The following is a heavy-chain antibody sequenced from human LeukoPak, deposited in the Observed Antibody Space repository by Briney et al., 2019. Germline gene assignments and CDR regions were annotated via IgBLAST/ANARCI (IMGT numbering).Heavy chain of an antibody. Sequence: GGSLRLSCAASGFTFSSYGMHWVRQAPGKGLGWVAVIWYDGSNKYYADSVKGRFTISRDNSKNTLYLQMNSLRAEDTAVYYCASIAVAGTFDYWGQGTLVTVSS. D-gene: IGHD6-19*01. CDR1: GFTFSSYG. CDR2: IWYDGSNK. V-gene: IGHV3-33*01. J-gene: IGHJ4*02. CDR3: ASIAVAGTFDY.